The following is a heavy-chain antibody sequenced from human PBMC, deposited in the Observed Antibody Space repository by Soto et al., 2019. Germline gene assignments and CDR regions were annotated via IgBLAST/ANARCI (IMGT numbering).Heavy chain of an antibody. CDR1: GYTFTSYD. V-gene: IGHV1-8*01. Sequence: ASVKVSCKASGYTFTSYDINWVRQATGQGLEWMGWMNPNSGNTGYAQKFQGRVTMTRNTSISTAYMELSSLRSEDTAVYYCAGVPQAAEYDYIWGSYRYPPDDYYYYYMDVWGKGTTVTVSS. J-gene: IGHJ6*03. CDR3: AGVPQAAEYDYIWGSYRYPPDDYYYYYMDV. D-gene: IGHD3-16*02. CDR2: MNPNSGNT.